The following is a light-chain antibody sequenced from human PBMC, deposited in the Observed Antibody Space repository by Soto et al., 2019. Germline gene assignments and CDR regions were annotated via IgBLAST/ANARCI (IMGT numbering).Light chain of an antibody. V-gene: IGKV1-39*01. CDR1: QTVDTY. J-gene: IGKJ2*03. CDR2: ATS. Sequence: DIQMTQSPSSLSASVGDRVTITCRANQTVDTYLNWYQQKPGKAPNVLIYATSSLQSGVPSRFSGSGSATDFSLTISSLQPEDFATYYCQQSYTTQYSFGQGTRLEIK. CDR3: QQSYTTQYS.